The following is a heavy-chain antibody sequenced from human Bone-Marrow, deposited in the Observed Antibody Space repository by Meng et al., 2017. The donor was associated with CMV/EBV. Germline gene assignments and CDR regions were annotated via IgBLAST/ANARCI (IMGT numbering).Heavy chain of an antibody. CDR3: ARGDFWSGYPFDY. J-gene: IGHJ4*01. Sequence: SETLSLTCTVSGGSISSSSYYWGWIRQPPGKGLEWIGSIYYSGSTYYNPSLKSRVTISVDTSKNQFSLKLSSVTAADTAVYYCARGDFWSGYPFDYWGHGTLVTVSS. CDR2: IYYSGST. CDR1: GGSISSSSYY. D-gene: IGHD3-3*01. V-gene: IGHV4-39*07.